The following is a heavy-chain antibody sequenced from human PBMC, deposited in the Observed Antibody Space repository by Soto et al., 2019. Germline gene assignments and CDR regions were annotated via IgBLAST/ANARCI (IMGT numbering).Heavy chain of an antibody. CDR1: GGSIDSNDHY. Sequence: SENLSLTCTVSGGSIDSNDHYWSWIRQPPGKGLEWIGYIFHFGHTFYTPSLKSRVAISVDTSKNQFSLNLTSVTAADTAVYYCARVRLLQSPHNWFDLWGQGPLVTVSS. J-gene: IGHJ5*01. V-gene: IGHV4-30-4*01. CDR3: ARVRLLQSPHNWFDL. CDR2: IFHFGHT. D-gene: IGHD2-21*02.